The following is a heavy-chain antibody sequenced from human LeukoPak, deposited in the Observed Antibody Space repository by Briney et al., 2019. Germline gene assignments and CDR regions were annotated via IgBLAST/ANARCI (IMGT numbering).Heavy chain of an antibody. CDR3: ARDSSGWYLDY. J-gene: IGHJ4*02. V-gene: IGHV3-21*01. CDR1: GFTFSSYS. CDR2: ISGSSSYI. D-gene: IGHD6-19*01. Sequence: GGSLRLSCAASGFTFSSYSMNWVRQAPGKGLEWVSSISGSSSYIYYADSVKGRFTISRDNAKNSLYLQMNSLRAEDTAVYYCARDSSGWYLDYWGQGTLVTVSS.